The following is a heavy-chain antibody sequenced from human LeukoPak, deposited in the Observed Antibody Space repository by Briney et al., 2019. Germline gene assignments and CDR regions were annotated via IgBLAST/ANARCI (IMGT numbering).Heavy chain of an antibody. V-gene: IGHV1-2*02. CDR1: GYTFSDYY. J-gene: IGHJ1*01. CDR2: INPNSGGT. D-gene: IGHD3-22*01. CDR3: ARGSYDSSDYEYFQH. Sequence: GASVKVSCKASGYTFSDYYIHWARQAPGQGLEWMGWINPNSGGTNYAQNFQGRVTMTRDTSIITAYMELSSLRSDDTAVYFCARGSYDSSDYEYFQHWGQGTLVTVSS.